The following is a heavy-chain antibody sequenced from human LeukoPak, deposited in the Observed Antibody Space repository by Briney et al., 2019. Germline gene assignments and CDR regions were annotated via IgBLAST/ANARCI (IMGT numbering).Heavy chain of an antibody. J-gene: IGHJ4*02. Sequence: PGGTLRLSCAASGFTFSSYGMSWVRQAPGKGLEWVSAISGSGGSTYYADSVKGRFTISRDNAKNSLYLQMDSLSGEDTAIYYCAASTYWGGIFDYWGQGTLVTVSS. CDR2: ISGSGGST. CDR1: GFTFSSYG. CDR3: AASTYWGGIFDY. V-gene: IGHV3-23*01. D-gene: IGHD2/OR15-2a*01.